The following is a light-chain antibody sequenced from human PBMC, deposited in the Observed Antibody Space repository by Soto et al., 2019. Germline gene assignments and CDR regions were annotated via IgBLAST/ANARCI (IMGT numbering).Light chain of an antibody. V-gene: IGKV3-15*01. CDR2: ASS. CDR3: QQYGDWPLT. Sequence: EIVLTQSPATLAVSPGERATLSCRASQSVGSNFAWYQQKPGQAPRLLILASSTRATGVPARFSGSGSGTEFTLTISSLQSEDFAVYYCQQYGDWPLTFGGGATVEI. J-gene: IGKJ4*01. CDR1: QSVGSN.